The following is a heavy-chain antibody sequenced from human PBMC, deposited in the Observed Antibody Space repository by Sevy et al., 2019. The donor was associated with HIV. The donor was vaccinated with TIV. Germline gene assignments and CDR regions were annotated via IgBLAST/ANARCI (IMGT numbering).Heavy chain of an antibody. CDR1: GFTFSSYS. CDR3: AREGAGRAFDI. J-gene: IGHJ3*02. CDR2: ISSSSRYI. Sequence: GGSLRLSCAASGFTFSSYSMYWVRQAPGKGLEWDSSISSSSRYIYYADSVKGRFTITRDNAKNSLYLQMNSLRAEDTAVYYCAREGAGRAFDIWGPRTMVTISS. V-gene: IGHV3-21*01. D-gene: IGHD6-19*01.